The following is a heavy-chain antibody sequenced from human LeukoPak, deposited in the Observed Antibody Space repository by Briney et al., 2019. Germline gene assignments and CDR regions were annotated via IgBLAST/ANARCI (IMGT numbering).Heavy chain of an antibody. CDR3: ARGPGEYQLLHYYYYMDV. CDR1: GYTFTSYD. D-gene: IGHD2-2*01. J-gene: IGHJ6*03. Sequence: ASVKVSCKASGYTFTSYDINWERHATGQGLEWMGWMNPNSGNTGYAQKFQGRVTMTRNTSISTAYMELSSLRSEDTAVYYCARGPGEYQLLHYYYYMDVWGKGTTVTVSS. V-gene: IGHV1-8*01. CDR2: MNPNSGNT.